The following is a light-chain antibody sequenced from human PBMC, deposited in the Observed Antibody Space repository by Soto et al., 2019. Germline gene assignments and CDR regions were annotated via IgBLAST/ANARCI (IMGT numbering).Light chain of an antibody. CDR3: QQYDDWPPFT. CDR2: AAS. J-gene: IGKJ2*01. CDR1: QSVADK. Sequence: EVVMTQLPATLSVSPGERVSLSCRASQSVADKLAWYQQKPGQAPRLLIYAASSRAAGIPTRCSGSGSGTDFTLTISSLQPEDFAVYYCQQYDDWPPFTFGQGTRLDI. V-gene: IGKV3-15*01.